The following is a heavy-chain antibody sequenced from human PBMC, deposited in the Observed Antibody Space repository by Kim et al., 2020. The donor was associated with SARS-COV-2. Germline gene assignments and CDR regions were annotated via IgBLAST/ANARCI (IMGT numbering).Heavy chain of an antibody. CDR2: IWYDEKSE. J-gene: IGHJ3*02. CDR1: GFTFSTYG. D-gene: IGHD2-2*01. CDR3: ARALYYSTADAFDI. V-gene: IGHV3-33*01. Sequence: GGSLRLSCAASGFTFSTYGMHWVRQAPGKGLEWVAVIWYDEKSEYYADSVKGRFTISGDNSKGTVYLQMNSLRAEDTAVYYCARALYYSTADAFDIWGQGTMVTVSS.